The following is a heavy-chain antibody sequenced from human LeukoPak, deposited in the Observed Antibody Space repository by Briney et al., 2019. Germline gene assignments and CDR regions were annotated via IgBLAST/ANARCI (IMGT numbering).Heavy chain of an antibody. CDR1: GGSFGNYF. D-gene: IGHD3-16*01. J-gene: IGHJ4*02. V-gene: IGHV4-59*03. CDR2: VHNSGST. CDR3: TQGAGWLIDY. Sequence: SETLSLTCTVSGGSFGNYFRGWIRQPPGRGLEWIGYVHNSGSTTYNPSLKSRGTIVLDTSRNQFPLRLSSVTAADTAVYYCTQGAGWLIDYWGQGILVSVSS.